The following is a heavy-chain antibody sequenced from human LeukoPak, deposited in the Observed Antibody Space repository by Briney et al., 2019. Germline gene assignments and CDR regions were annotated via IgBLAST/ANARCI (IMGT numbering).Heavy chain of an antibody. J-gene: IGHJ6*04. Sequence: GGSLRLSCAASGFTFSSYGMHWVRQAPGKGLEWVSYISSSGSTIYYADSVKGRFTISRDNAMNSLYLQMNSLRAEDTAVYYCAELGITMIGGVWGKGTTVTISS. CDR1: GFTFSSYG. D-gene: IGHD3-10*02. V-gene: IGHV3-48*04. CDR2: ISSSGSTI. CDR3: AELGITMIGGV.